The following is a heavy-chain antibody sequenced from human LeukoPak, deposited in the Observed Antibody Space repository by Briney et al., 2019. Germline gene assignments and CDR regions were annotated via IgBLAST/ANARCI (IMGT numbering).Heavy chain of an antibody. CDR2: ISSSGSTI. D-gene: IGHD6-19*01. CDR3: ARDLVSGWHSSGY. J-gene: IGHJ4*02. V-gene: IGHV3-48*03. CDR1: GFTFSSYE. Sequence: PGGSLRLSCAASGFTFSSYEMNWVRQTPGKGLEWVSYISSSGSTIYYADSVKGRFTISRDNAKNSLYLQMNSLRAEDTAVYYCARDLVSGWHSSGYWGQGTLVTVSS.